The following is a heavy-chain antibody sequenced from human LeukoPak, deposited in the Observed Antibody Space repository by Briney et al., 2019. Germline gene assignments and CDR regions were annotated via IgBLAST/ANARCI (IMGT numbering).Heavy chain of an antibody. D-gene: IGHD1-1*01. CDR2: INPNSGGT. CDR1: GITFTGCY. CDR3: ATGSTGFFDY. V-gene: IGHV1-2*02. J-gene: IGHJ4*02. Sequence: ASVKVSCKASGITFTGCYIHWVRQAPGQGLEWMGWINPNSGGTKYAQKFQGRVTLTRDTSIITAYMDLSSLRSDDTALYFCATGSTGFFDYWGQGTLVTVSS.